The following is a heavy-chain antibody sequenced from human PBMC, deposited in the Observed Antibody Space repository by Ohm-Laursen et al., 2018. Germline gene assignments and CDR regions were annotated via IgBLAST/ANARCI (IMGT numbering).Heavy chain of an antibody. CDR3: AKDRYTGKYYYYYGMDV. D-gene: IGHD1-14*01. V-gene: IGHV3-9*01. Sequence: SLRLSCAASGFTFDDYAMHWVRQAPGKGLEWVSGISWNSDSIGYADFVKGRFTISRDNAKKSLYLQMNSLRAEDTALYYCAKDRYTGKYYYYYGMDVWGQGTTVSVSS. CDR1: GFTFDDYA. CDR2: ISWNSDSI. J-gene: IGHJ6*02.